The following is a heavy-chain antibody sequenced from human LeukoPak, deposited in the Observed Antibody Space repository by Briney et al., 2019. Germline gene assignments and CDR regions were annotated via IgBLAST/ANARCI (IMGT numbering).Heavy chain of an antibody. J-gene: IGHJ4*02. Sequence: ASVKVSCKASGYTLTSYYLHWVRQAPGQGLEWMAIINPSGGSTSHAQKFQGRVTMTRDTSASTVYMELSSLRSEDTAVYYCACPYDSSGYYFAYWGQGTLVTVSS. D-gene: IGHD3-22*01. CDR3: ACPYDSSGYYFAY. CDR2: INPSGGST. CDR1: GYTLTSYY. V-gene: IGHV1-46*01.